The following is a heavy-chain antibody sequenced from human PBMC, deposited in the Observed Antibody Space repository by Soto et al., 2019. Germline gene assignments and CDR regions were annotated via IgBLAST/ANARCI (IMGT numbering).Heavy chain of an antibody. V-gene: IGHV4-38-2*01. J-gene: IGHJ5*02. D-gene: IGHD3-16*01. CDR3: ASSPRGSTNWFDP. CDR1: GYSISSGYY. Sequence: PSETLALTCAVSGYSISSGYYWGWIRQPPGKGLEWIGSIYHSGSTYYNPSLKSRVNISVDTSKNQFALKLSSVTAADTAVYYCASSPRGSTNWFDPWGQGTLVTVSS. CDR2: IYHSGST.